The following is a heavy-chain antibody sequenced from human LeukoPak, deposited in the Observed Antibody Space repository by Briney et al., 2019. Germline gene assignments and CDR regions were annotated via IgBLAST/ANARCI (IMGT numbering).Heavy chain of an antibody. Sequence: ASVKVSCKASGYTFTSYDINWVRQATGQGLEWMGWMNPNSGNTGYAQKFQGRVTMTRNTSISTAYMELSSLRSEDTAVYYCASKAGWSGYLAAYYYYGMDVWGQGTTVTVSS. V-gene: IGHV1-8*01. D-gene: IGHD3-3*01. CDR3: ASKAGWSGYLAAYYYYGMDV. J-gene: IGHJ6*02. CDR1: GYTFTSYD. CDR2: MNPNSGNT.